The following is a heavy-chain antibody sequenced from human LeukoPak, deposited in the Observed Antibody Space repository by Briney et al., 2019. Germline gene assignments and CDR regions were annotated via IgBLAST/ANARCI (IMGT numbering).Heavy chain of an antibody. Sequence: GGSLRLSCAASGFTFSSYDMHWVRHATGKGLEWVSAIGTAGDTYYPGSVKGRFTISRENAKNSLYLQMNSLRAGDTAVYYCARGGKLRYFDWEPLEIINWLDPWGQGTLVTVSS. CDR1: GFTFSSYD. CDR2: IGTAGDT. CDR3: ARGGKLRYFDWEPLEIINWLDP. J-gene: IGHJ5*02. D-gene: IGHD3-9*01. V-gene: IGHV3-13*01.